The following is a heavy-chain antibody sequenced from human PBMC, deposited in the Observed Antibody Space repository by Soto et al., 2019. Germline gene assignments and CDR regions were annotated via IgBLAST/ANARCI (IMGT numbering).Heavy chain of an antibody. CDR3: ARDPIIASIDY. CDR1: VDSISSYY. V-gene: IGHV4-4*07. D-gene: IGHD3-10*01. CDR2: IYSSGST. J-gene: IGHJ4*02. Sequence: QTLSLTCTVSVDSISSYYCTWIRQPAGKGLEWIGRIYSSGSTNYNPSVKSRVTMSVDTSKNQFSLKLSSLTAADPGVYYCARDPIIASIDYWGQGTLVTVSS.